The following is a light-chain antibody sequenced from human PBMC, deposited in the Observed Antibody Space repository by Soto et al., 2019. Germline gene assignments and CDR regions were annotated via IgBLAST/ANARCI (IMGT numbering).Light chain of an antibody. CDR3: ISYAGGSNLV. J-gene: IGLJ3*02. CDR2: DVT. CDR1: ISDVGTHNF. Sequence: QSALTQPPSASGSPGQSITISCTGTISDVGTHNFVSWYQQHPGTAPKLIIYDVTNRPSGISSRFSGSRSANTASLTVSGLQAEDEGDYYCISYAGGSNLVFGGGTKLTVL. V-gene: IGLV2-8*01.